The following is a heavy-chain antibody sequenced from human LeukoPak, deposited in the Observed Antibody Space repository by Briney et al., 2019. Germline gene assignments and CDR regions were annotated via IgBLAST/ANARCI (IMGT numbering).Heavy chain of an antibody. Sequence: GGSLRLSRAGSGFTLSIFSMNCVREAPGERVEWVSSISSGGSYIYYADSVKGRFTISRDNAKNTLYLQMNSLRAEDTAVYYCARDLDDYVWGSYRGHDAFDIWGQGTMVTVSS. CDR3: ARDLDDYVWGSYRGHDAFDI. J-gene: IGHJ3*02. V-gene: IGHV3-21*01. CDR2: ISSGGSYI. CDR1: GFTLSIFS. D-gene: IGHD3-16*02.